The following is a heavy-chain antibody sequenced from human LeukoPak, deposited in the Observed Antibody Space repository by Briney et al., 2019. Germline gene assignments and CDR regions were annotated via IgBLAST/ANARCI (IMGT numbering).Heavy chain of an antibody. J-gene: IGHJ4*02. CDR1: EFSFSNYW. V-gene: IGHV3-7*04. CDR2: IKQDGSEK. Sequence: GGSLRLSCAASEFSFSNYWMAWVRQAPGKGLEWVANIKQDGSEKYYVDSVEGRFTISRDNAKNSLYLQMNSLRAEDTAVYYCARGSVYDSATLRDFDYWGQGSLVTVSS. CDR3: ARGSVYDSATLRDFDY. D-gene: IGHD5/OR15-5a*01.